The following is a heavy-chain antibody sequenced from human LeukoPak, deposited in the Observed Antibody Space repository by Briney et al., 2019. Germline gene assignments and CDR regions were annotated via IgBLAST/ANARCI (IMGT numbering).Heavy chain of an antibody. CDR3: ARDPSPAALSGAPFDF. CDR2: ISASAASA. D-gene: IGHD3-10*01. CDR1: GLTFNNFA. J-gene: IGHJ4*02. Sequence: PGGSLRLSCAASGLTFNNFAMNWVRQAPGKGLEWVSGISASAASAYIADSVKGRFTISRDNSKNTVYLQMNSLRAEDTAVYYCARDPSPAALSGAPFDFWGQGTLVTVSS. V-gene: IGHV3-23*01.